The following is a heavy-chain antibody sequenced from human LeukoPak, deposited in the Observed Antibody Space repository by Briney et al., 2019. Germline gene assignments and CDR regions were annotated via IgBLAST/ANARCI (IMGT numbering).Heavy chain of an antibody. CDR1: GFTFSSYS. CDR2: ISRSSSYI. D-gene: IGHD2-2*01. J-gene: IGHJ6*02. CDR3: ARAQPSYCSSTSCYYYYYGMDV. Sequence: GGSLRLSCAASGFTFSSYSMNWVRRAPGKGLEGVSCISRSSSYIYYADSVKGRFTISRDNAKNSLYLQMNSLRDEYTAVYYCARAQPSYCSSTSCYYYYYGMDVWGQGTPVTVSS. V-gene: IGHV3-21*01.